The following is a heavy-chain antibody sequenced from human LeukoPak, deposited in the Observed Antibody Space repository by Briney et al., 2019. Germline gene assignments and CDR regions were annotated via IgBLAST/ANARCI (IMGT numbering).Heavy chain of an antibody. CDR2: IKEDGSER. J-gene: IGHJ4*02. Sequence: GGSLRLSCEGSAFIFSGHWMNWVRQTPGKGLEWVASIKEDGSERQYVDSVKGRFSISRDNTKGSLFLQLNSLRAEDTAVYYCARAGTSVGTTTWAFDYWGQGTLVTVSS. CDR1: AFIFSGHW. CDR3: ARAGTSVGTTTWAFDY. D-gene: IGHD1-26*01. V-gene: IGHV3-7*03.